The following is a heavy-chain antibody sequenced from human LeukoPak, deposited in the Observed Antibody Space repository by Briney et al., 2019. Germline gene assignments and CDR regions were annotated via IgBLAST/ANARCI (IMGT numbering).Heavy chain of an antibody. CDR1: GGSISSYY. D-gene: IGHD5-18*01. CDR3: ARGIGYSYGYSYYYYMDV. CDR2: IYTSGSH. J-gene: IGHJ6*03. Sequence: SETLSLTCTVSGGSISSYYWSWIRQPAGKGLEWIGRIYTSGSHNYNPSLKSRVTMSVDTSKNQFSLKLSSVTAADTAVYYCARGIGYSYGYSYYYYMDVWGKGTTVTVSS. V-gene: IGHV4-4*07.